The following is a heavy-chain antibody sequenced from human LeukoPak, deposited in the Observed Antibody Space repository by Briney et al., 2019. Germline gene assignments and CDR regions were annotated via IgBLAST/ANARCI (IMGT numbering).Heavy chain of an antibody. V-gene: IGHV1-8*02. Sequence: ASVKVSCKASGYTFTSYGISWVRQAPGQGLEWMGWMNPNSGNTGYAQKFQGRVTMTRNTSISTAYMELSSLRSEDTAVYYCARRFRRSGSYFVYWGQGTLVTVSS. CDR3: ARRFRRSGSYFVY. CDR1: GYTFTSYG. D-gene: IGHD1-26*01. J-gene: IGHJ4*02. CDR2: MNPNSGNT.